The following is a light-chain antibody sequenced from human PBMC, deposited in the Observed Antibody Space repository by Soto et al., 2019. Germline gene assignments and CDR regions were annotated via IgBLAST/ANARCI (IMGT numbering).Light chain of an antibody. J-gene: IGLJ1*01. Sequence: ALTQPASVSGSPGQSITISCTGTSSDVGGYNYVSWYQHHPGKAPKLMIYDVSNRPSGVSNRFSGSKSGNTASLTISGLQPEDEADYYCCSYTTSNTRQIVFGTGTKVTVL. V-gene: IGLV2-14*03. CDR3: CSYTTSNTRQIV. CDR1: SSDVGGYNY. CDR2: DVS.